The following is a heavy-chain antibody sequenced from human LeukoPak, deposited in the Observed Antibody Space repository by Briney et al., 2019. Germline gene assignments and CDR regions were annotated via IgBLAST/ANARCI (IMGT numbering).Heavy chain of an antibody. Sequence: AGGSLRLSCAASGFSFDVFAMNWVRQTPGNGLEWDSYISRTSSVILYSESVKGRFTVSRDNAKNSLYLEMNSLRVNDSALYYCARDGINWADYWGQGTLVTVSS. CDR1: GFSFDVFA. D-gene: IGHD3-16*01. J-gene: IGHJ4*02. CDR2: ISRTSSVI. CDR3: ARDGINWADY. V-gene: IGHV3-48*01.